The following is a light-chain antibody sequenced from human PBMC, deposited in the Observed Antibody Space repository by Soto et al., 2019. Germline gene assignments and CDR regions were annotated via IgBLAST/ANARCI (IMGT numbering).Light chain of an antibody. CDR3: QQYGGSPIT. J-gene: IGKJ5*01. V-gene: IGKV3-20*01. Sequence: DIVLTQSPATLSLSPGERATLFCRASQSVTRYLAWYQQKPGQAPRLLIYGASNRATGIPDRFSGSGSGTDFTLTISRLEPEDFALYYCQQYGGSPITFGQGTRLEIK. CDR2: GAS. CDR1: QSVTRY.